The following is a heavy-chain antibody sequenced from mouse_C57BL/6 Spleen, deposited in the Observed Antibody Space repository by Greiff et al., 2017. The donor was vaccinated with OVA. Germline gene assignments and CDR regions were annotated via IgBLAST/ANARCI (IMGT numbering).Heavy chain of an antibody. CDR3: ARWTTNFDY. V-gene: IGHV1-42*01. J-gene: IGHJ2*01. Sequence: EVQLQQSGPELVKPGASVKISCKASGYSFTGYYMNWVKQSPEKSLEWIGEINPSTGGTTYNQKFKAKATLTVDKSSSTAYMQLKSLTSEDSAVYYCARWTTNFDYWGQGTTLTVSS. D-gene: IGHD1-1*01. CDR1: GYSFTGYY. CDR2: INPSTGGT.